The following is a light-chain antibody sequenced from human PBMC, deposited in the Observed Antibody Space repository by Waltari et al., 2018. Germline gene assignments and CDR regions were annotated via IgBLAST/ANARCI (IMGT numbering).Light chain of an antibody. V-gene: IGKV3-20*01. CDR1: QSVSRT. J-gene: IGKJ1*01. CDR2: DAS. Sequence: EIVLTQSPGTLSLSPGERATLSCRASQSVSRTLAWYQQKPGQAPSLLIYDASSRATGIPDRFSGSGSGTDFSLTITRLEPEEFAVYYCQHYVSLPVTFGQGTKVEIK. CDR3: QHYVSLPVT.